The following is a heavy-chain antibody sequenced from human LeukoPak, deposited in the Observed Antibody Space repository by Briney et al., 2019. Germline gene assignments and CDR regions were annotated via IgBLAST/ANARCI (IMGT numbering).Heavy chain of an antibody. J-gene: IGHJ4*02. CDR2: ISSSSSYI. V-gene: IGHV3-21*01. D-gene: IGHD5-12*01. CDR1: GFTFSSYS. Sequence: GGSLRLSCAASGFTFSSYSMNWVRQAPGKGLECVSSISSSSSYIYYADSGKGRFTISRDNAKNSLSLKMNSLRGEDTAVYYCERDRGGYDQGVSEYWGQGTVVTVSS. CDR3: ERDRGGYDQGVSEY.